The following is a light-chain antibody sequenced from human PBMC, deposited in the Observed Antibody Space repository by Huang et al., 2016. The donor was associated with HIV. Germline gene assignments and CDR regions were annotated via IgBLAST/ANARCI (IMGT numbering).Light chain of an antibody. CDR3: QQYHSSWT. J-gene: IGKJ1*01. V-gene: IGKV1-NL1*01. CDR2: AAS. CDR1: QGIRNS. Sequence: DIQMTQSPLSLSASVGDRVTITCRASQGIRNSLAWYQQKPGKAPKLLVYAASRLESGVPSWFSGSGSGTNFTLTISSLQPEDFATYYCQQYHSSWTFGQGTKVEIK.